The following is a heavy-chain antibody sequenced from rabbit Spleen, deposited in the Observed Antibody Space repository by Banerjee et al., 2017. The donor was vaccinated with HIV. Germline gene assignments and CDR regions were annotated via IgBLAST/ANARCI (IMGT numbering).Heavy chain of an antibody. Sequence: QEQLVESGGGLVKPEGSLKLSCTASGFSFSNKAVLCWVRQAPGKGLEWIACINAVTGKPVYAGWVNGRFTISKTSSTTVFLQMTSLTAADTATYFCARDAAGREDFNLWGPGTLVTVS. J-gene: IGHJ4*01. CDR2: INAVTGKP. CDR3: ARDAAGREDFNL. D-gene: IGHD4-2*01. CDR1: GFSFSNKAV. V-gene: IGHV1S45*01.